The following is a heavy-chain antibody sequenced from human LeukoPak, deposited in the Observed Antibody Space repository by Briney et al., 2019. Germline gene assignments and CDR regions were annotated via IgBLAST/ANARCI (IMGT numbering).Heavy chain of an antibody. Sequence: GGSLRLSCAAPGFTFSSYGRHWVRQAPGKGLEWVAVIWYDGSNKYYADSVKGRFTISRDNCKNTLYLQMNSLRAEDTAVYYCAKASGSSSWPVLDYWGQRTLVTVSS. D-gene: IGHD6-13*01. CDR2: IWYDGSNK. J-gene: IGHJ4*02. CDR1: GFTFSSYG. CDR3: AKASGSSSWPVLDY. V-gene: IGHV3-33*06.